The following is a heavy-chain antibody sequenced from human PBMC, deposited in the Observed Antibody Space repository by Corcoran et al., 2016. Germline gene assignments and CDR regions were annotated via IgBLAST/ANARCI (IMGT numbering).Heavy chain of an antibody. D-gene: IGHD3-3*01. CDR2: ISSSSSTI. CDR1: GFTFSSYS. J-gene: IGHJ4*02. CDR3: ARGGITIFGVVDY. V-gene: IGHV3-48*04. Sequence: EVQLVESGGGLVQPGGSLRLSCAASGFTFSSYSMNWVRPAPGKGLEWVSYISSSSSTIYYADSVKGRFTISRDNAKNSLYLQMNSLIAEETAVYYCARGGITIFGVVDYWGQGTLVTVSS.